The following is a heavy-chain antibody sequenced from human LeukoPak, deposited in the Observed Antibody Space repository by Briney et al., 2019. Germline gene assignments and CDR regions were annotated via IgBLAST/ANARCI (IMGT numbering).Heavy chain of an antibody. V-gene: IGHV4-4*09. Sequence: SETLSLTCAVSGVSISPYYWAWIRQPPGKGLEWIGYIHTSGSNNQYPSLKSRVTMSVDTSKNQFSLKLSSVTAADTAVYYCARDRNWNHGYYFDYWGQGTLVTVSS. D-gene: IGHD1-14*01. CDR2: IHTSGSN. J-gene: IGHJ4*02. CDR3: ARDRNWNHGYYFDY. CDR1: GVSISPYY.